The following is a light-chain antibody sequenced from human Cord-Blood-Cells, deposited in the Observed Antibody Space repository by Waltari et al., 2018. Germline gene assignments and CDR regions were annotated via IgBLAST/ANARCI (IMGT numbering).Light chain of an antibody. CDR1: SSDVGSYNL. Sequence: QSALTQPASVSGSPGQSITISCTGTSSDVGSYNLVSWYQQHPGKAPKLMIYEGSKRPTWVSNRFSGSKSGNTASLTISGRQAEDEADYYCCSYAGSWVFGGGTKLTVL. J-gene: IGLJ3*02. CDR3: CSYAGSWV. CDR2: EGS. V-gene: IGLV2-23*01.